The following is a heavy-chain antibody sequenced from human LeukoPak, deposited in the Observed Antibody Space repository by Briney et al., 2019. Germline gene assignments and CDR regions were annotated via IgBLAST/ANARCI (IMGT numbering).Heavy chain of an antibody. J-gene: IGHJ6*03. Sequence: GESLKISCEGSGYNFTPYLIVWGRQMPGEGLEWMGITFPGDSYTIYSPCFQGQVTISADKSISTAYLQWSSLKASDTAMYYCARQRVGASGVYYYYYYIDVWGKGTTVTVSS. CDR3: ARQRVGASGVYYYYYYIDV. V-gene: IGHV5-51*01. D-gene: IGHD1-26*01. CDR2: TFPGDSYT. CDR1: GYNFTPYL.